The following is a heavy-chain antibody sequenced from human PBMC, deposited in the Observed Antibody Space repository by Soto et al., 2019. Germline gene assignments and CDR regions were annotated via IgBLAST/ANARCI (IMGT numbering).Heavy chain of an antibody. D-gene: IGHD3-22*01. Sequence: GESLKISCKGSGYSFTSYWISWVRQMPGKGLEWMGRIDPSDSYTNYSPSFQGHVTISADKSISTAYLQWSSLKASDTAMYYCANDCYCDRRSYSYYYGMDVWDQGTTVTVSS. V-gene: IGHV5-10-1*01. CDR2: IDPSDSYT. CDR3: ANDCYCDRRSYSYYYGMDV. J-gene: IGHJ6*02. CDR1: GYSFTSYW.